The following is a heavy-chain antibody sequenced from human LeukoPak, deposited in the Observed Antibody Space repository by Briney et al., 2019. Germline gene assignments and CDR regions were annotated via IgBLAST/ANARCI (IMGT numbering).Heavy chain of an antibody. CDR1: GFTFSSYG. D-gene: IGHD2-2*01. V-gene: IGHV3-30*02. J-gene: IGHJ4*02. Sequence: GGSLRLSCAASGFTFSSYGMHWVRQAPGKGLEWVAFIRYDGSNKYYADSVKGRFTISRDNSKNTLYLQMNSLRAEDTAVYYCARELIPAATLDYWGQGTLVTVSS. CDR2: IRYDGSNK. CDR3: ARELIPAATLDY.